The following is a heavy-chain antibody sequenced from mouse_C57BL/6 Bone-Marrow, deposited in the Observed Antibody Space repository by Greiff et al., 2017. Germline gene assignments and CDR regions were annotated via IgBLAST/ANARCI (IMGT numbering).Heavy chain of an antibody. D-gene: IGHD2-14*01. V-gene: IGHV1-72*01. Sequence: QVQLQQSGAELVKPGASVKLSCKASGYTFTSYWMHWVKQRSGRGLEWIGRIDPNSGGTKYNEKFKSKATLTVDKPSSTAYMQLSSLTSEYSAVYYCARGRTTPCYYFDYWGQGTTLTVSS. J-gene: IGHJ2*01. CDR2: IDPNSGGT. CDR3: ARGRTTPCYYFDY. CDR1: GYTFTSYW.